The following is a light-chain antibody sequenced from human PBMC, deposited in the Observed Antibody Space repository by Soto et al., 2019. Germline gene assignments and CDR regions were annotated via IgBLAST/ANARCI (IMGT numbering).Light chain of an antibody. J-gene: IGLJ1*01. V-gene: IGLV2-8*01. Sequence: QSVLTQPPSASGSPGQSVTISGAGTTSDIGAYNYVSWYQQRPGKAPKLIIYEVTRRPSGVPDRIFGSKYDTTASLTVSGLQAEDEADYYCRSFAGTNSSVLGTGTKVTVL. CDR2: EVT. CDR3: RSFAGTNSSV. CDR1: TSDIGAYNY.